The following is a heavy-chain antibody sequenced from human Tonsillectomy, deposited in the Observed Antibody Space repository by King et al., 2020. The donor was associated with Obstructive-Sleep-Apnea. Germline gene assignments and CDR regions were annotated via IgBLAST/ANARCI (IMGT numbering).Heavy chain of an antibody. Sequence: VQLVESGGGLVQPGGSLRLSCAGSGFTFRSYAMSWVRQAPGKGLYWVSGIIGSGGRTYYGDSVKGRFTIHRDNSKNTRYLQMNSLRAEDTAVYYCSKDSMDYDSLTGPVDYWGQGTQVTVSS. CDR1: GFTFRSYA. D-gene: IGHD3-9*01. V-gene: IGHV3-23*04. CDR3: SKDSMDYDSLTGPVDY. CDR2: IIGSGGRT. J-gene: IGHJ4*02.